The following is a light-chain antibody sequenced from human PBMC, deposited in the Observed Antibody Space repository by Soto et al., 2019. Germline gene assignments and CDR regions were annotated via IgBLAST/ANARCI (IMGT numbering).Light chain of an antibody. V-gene: IGKV3-15*01. J-gene: IGKJ5*01. Sequence: IVLTQSPASLSVSPGEGATLSCRASQNVNNLLAWYQQKPGRPPRLLIYGASTRSTGIPARFSGSGSGTEFTISISSLHSEDFAVYYCQQYNKWPITFGLGTRLE. CDR2: GAS. CDR1: QNVNNL. CDR3: QQYNKWPIT.